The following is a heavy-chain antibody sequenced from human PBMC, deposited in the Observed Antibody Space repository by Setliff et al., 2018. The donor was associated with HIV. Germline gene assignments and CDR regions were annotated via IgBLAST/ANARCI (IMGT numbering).Heavy chain of an antibody. Sequence: GESLKISCATSGFTFNNYEFNWVRQAPGKGLEWLSYISSTGRTISYADSVKGRFTISRDNAKNSVYLQMNSLRVEDTAVYYCARDLGYTYGHFDYWGQGTLVTVSS. J-gene: IGHJ4*02. CDR2: ISSTGRTI. CDR3: ARDLGYTYGHFDY. CDR1: GFTFNNYE. V-gene: IGHV3-48*03. D-gene: IGHD5-18*01.